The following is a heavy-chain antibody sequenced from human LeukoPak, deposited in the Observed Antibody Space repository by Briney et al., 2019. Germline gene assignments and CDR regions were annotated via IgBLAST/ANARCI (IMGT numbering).Heavy chain of an antibody. CDR2: IYHTGST. D-gene: IGHD3-3*01. Sequence: ASETLSLTCSVSGSSINSSGHYWGWVRQSPGKGLEWIGSIYHTGSTYHNPSLKSRLTMSIDVSRSQFSLRLSSVTVTDTAIYYCARRVGTRRFSWFDPWGQGTLVTVSS. V-gene: IGHV4-39*01. J-gene: IGHJ5*02. CDR3: ARRVGTRRFSWFDP. CDR1: GSSINSSGHY.